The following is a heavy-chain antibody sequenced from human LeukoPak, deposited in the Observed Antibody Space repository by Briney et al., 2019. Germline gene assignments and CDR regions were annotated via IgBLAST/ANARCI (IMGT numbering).Heavy chain of an antibody. D-gene: IGHD3-10*01. CDR3: ARESNYHGSGTGWFDP. J-gene: IGHJ5*02. Sequence: SGTLSLTCAVSGGSISSSNWWSWVRQPPGKGLEWIGEIYHSGSTNYNPSLKSRVTISLDTSKNQLSLKLSSVTAADTAVYYCARESNYHGSGTGWFDPWGQGTLVTVSS. CDR1: GGSISSSNW. CDR2: IYHSGST. V-gene: IGHV4-4*02.